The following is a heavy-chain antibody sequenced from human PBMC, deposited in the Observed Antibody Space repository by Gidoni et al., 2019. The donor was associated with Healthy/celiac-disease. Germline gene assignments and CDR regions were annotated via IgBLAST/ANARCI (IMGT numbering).Heavy chain of an antibody. CDR1: GGSISSSSYY. CDR2: IYYSGST. J-gene: IGHJ6*02. V-gene: IGHV4-39*01. D-gene: IGHD6-13*01. CDR3: ARRSSSPARYYYGMDV. Sequence: QLQLQESGPGLVKPSETLSLTCTVSGGSISSSSYYWGWIRQPPGKGLEWIGSIYYSGSTYYNPSLKSRVTISVDTSKNQFSLKLSSVTAADTAVYYCARRSSSPARYYYGMDVWGQGTTVTVSS.